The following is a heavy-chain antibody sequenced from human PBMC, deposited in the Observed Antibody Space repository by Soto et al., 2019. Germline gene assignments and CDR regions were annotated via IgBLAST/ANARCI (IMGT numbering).Heavy chain of an antibody. V-gene: IGHV4-39*07. Sequence: PSETLSLTCTVSGGSISSSSYYWGWIRQPPGKGLEWIGSIYYSGSTYYNPSLKSRVTISVDTSKNQFSLKLSSVTAADTAVYYCARDTSAYRVNYGGYHDAFDIWGQGTMVTVSS. J-gene: IGHJ3*02. CDR2: IYYSGST. CDR3: ARDTSAYRVNYGGYHDAFDI. CDR1: GGSISSSSYY. D-gene: IGHD4-17*01.